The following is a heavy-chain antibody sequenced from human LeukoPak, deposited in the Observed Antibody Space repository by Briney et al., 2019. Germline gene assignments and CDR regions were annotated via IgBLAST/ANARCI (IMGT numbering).Heavy chain of an antibody. Sequence: GGSLRLSCAASGFTFSSYAMSWVRQAPGKGLEWVSAISGSGGSTYYADSMKGRFTISRDNSKNTLCLQMNSLRAEDTAVYYCARQTYSSGWYSDYWGQGTLVTVSS. CDR3: ARQTYSSGWYSDY. CDR2: ISGSGGST. V-gene: IGHV3-23*01. CDR1: GFTFSSYA. D-gene: IGHD6-19*01. J-gene: IGHJ4*02.